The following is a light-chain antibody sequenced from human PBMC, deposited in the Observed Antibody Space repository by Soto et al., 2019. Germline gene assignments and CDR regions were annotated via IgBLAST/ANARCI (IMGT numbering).Light chain of an antibody. CDR2: DAS. CDR1: QTVRKNY. CDR3: QQYGSSGT. Sequence: EFVLTHSPGTPSLSPGERATLSCRASQTVRKNYLAWYQEKPGQAPRLLIYDASSRATGIPDRFSGSGSGTDFTITISRLEPEDFAVYYCQQYGSSGTFGQGTKVDIK. V-gene: IGKV3-20*01. J-gene: IGKJ1*01.